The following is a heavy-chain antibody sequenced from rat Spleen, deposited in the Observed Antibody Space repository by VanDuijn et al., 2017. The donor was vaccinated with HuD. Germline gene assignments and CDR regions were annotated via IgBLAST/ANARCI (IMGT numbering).Heavy chain of an antibody. V-gene: IGHV5-29*01. CDR2: IIYDGSRT. D-gene: IGHD1-12*02. Sequence: EVQLVESGGGLVQPGRSLKLSCAASGFTFSNYGMAWVRQAPTKGLEWVATIIYDGSRTYYRDSVKGRFTISRDNTKTTLYLQMDSLRSEDTATYYCARHGYDGSYYYWDYWGQGVMVTVSS. CDR1: GFTFSNYG. J-gene: IGHJ2*01. CDR3: ARHGYDGSYYYWDY.